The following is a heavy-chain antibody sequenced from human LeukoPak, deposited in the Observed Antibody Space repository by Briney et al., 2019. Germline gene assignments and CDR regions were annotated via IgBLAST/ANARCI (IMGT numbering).Heavy chain of an antibody. V-gene: IGHV1-46*01. CDR2: INPSGGST. Sequence: GASVKVSCKASGYTFTSYYMHWVRQAPGQGLEWMGIINPSGGSTSYAQKFQGRVTMTRDTSTSTVYMELSSLRSEDTAVYYCVRDSCSSTSCYQFDYWGQGTLVTVSS. D-gene: IGHD2-2*01. CDR1: GYTFTSYY. J-gene: IGHJ4*02. CDR3: VRDSCSSTSCYQFDY.